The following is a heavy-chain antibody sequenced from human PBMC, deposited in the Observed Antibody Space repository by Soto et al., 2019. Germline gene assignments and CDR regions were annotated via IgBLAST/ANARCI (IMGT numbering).Heavy chain of an antibody. CDR1: GGSISGGDYN. CDR3: ARDQYSGFQFRY. D-gene: IGHD5-12*01. Sequence: SATRSLTCTVSGGSISGGDYNWSWIRQHRGKGLDLIGYIYYSGSTYYNPSLKSRITISVDTSKNQFSLKLSSVTAADTAVYYCARDQYSGFQFRYWGQGTLVTVSS. J-gene: IGHJ4*02. V-gene: IGHV4-31*03. CDR2: IYYSGST.